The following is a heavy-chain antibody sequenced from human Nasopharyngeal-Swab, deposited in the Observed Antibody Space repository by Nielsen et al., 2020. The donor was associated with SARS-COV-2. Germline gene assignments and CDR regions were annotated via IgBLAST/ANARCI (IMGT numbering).Heavy chain of an antibody. Sequence: WARHAPGQGLEWMGRINPNSGGTNYAQKFLGRVTLTRDTSRSTGIMELSGLQSDDTAVYLCSRIPRVGGYSYGYDYWGQGTLVTVSS. J-gene: IGHJ4*02. D-gene: IGHD5-18*01. V-gene: IGHV1-2*06. CDR2: INPNSGGT. CDR3: SRIPRVGGYSYGYDY.